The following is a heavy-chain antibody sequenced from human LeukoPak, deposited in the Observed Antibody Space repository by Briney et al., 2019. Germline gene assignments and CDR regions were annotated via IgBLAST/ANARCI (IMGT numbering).Heavy chain of an antibody. Sequence: TGGSLRLSCAASGFTFSSYGMHWVRQAPGKGLEWVAFIRYDGSNKYYADSVKGRFTISRDNSKNTLYLQMNSLRAEDTAVYYCAKDVIFDYSRFDYWGQGTLVTVSS. D-gene: IGHD4-11*01. CDR1: GFTFSSYG. CDR2: IRYDGSNK. V-gene: IGHV3-30*02. CDR3: AKDVIFDYSRFDY. J-gene: IGHJ4*02.